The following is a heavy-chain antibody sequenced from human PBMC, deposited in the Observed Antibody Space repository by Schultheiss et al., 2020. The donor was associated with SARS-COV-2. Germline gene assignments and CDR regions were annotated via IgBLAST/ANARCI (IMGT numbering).Heavy chain of an antibody. D-gene: IGHD3-10*01. J-gene: IGHJ4*02. Sequence: GGSLRLSCAASGFTFDDYAMHWVRQAPGKGLEWVSGISWNSGSIGYADSVKGRFTISRDNAKNSLYLQMNSLRAEDTALYYCAKDLGEYYYGSGSYFDYWGQGTLVTVSS. CDR2: ISWNSGSI. V-gene: IGHV3-9*01. CDR1: GFTFDDYA. CDR3: AKDLGEYYYGSGSYFDY.